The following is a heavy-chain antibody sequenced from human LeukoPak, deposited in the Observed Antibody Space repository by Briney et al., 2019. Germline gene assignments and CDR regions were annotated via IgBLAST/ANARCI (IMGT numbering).Heavy chain of an antibody. D-gene: IGHD6-19*01. Sequence: GGSLRLSCAASGFTFSTYSMNWVRQAPGKGLEWLSYISSGSSTIYYADSVKGRSTISRDNAKNSLYLQMNSLRDEDTAVYYCAKSSGWLLDYWGQGTLVTVSS. CDR2: ISSGSSTI. CDR1: GFTFSTYS. V-gene: IGHV3-48*02. CDR3: AKSSGWLLDY. J-gene: IGHJ4*02.